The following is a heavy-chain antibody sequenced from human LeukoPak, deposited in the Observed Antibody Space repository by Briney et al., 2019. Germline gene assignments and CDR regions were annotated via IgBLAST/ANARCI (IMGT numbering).Heavy chain of an antibody. CDR1: GASISSYY. D-gene: IGHD1-26*01. J-gene: IGHJ4*02. Sequence: SETLSLTCTVSGASISSYYWSWIRQPPGKGLEWIGYIYYSRSSNYNPSLKSRVTMSVDTSKNQFSLKLSSVTAADTAVYYCARARGSGSYQYYFDYWGQGTLVTVSS. CDR3: ARARGSGSYQYYFDY. CDR2: IYYSRSS. V-gene: IGHV4-59*12.